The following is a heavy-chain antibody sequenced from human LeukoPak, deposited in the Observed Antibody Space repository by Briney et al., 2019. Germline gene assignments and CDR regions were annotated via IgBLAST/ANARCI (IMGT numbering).Heavy chain of an antibody. D-gene: IGHD4-23*01. J-gene: IGHJ4*02. CDR1: GFTFSSYA. V-gene: IGHV3-23*01. CDR3: AAGPYGGNTPFDY. Sequence: HPGGSLRLSCAASGFTFSSYAMSWVRQAPGRGLEWVSSLSPSGASIYYADSVKGRFTISRDNSKNTLYLQMSNLRAEDTALYYCAAGPYGGNTPFDYWGPGTLVTISS. CDR2: LSPSGASI.